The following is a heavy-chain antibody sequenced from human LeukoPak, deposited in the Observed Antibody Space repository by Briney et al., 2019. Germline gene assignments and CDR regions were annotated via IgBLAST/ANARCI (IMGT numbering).Heavy chain of an antibody. V-gene: IGHV3-73*01. CDR3: TRLPWDDSSRYVH. CDR2: MRGKVNSYAT. D-gene: IGHD3-22*01. CDR1: GFTFSGSA. Sequence: GGSLRLSCAASGFTFSGSAMHWIRQASGKGLEWVGRMRGKVNSYATAYAASVHGRFPISSEHSKNTAYLQMHSLKTQDTAVYYCTRLPWDDSSRYVHWGQGTLVTVSS. J-gene: IGHJ4*02.